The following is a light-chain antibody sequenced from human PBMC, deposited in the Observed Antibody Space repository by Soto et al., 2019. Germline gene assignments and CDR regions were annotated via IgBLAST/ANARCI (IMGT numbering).Light chain of an antibody. CDR2: YDS. V-gene: IGLV3-21*04. J-gene: IGLJ2*01. Sequence: SYELTQPPSVSVAPEKTARITCGGNNGGSLSVHWYQQKPGQAPMLVIYYDSDRPSGIPERFSGSNSGNTATLTITRVEAGDEADYYCQVWDSSTDHPVFGGGTKLTVL. CDR1: NGGSLS. CDR3: QVWDSSTDHPV.